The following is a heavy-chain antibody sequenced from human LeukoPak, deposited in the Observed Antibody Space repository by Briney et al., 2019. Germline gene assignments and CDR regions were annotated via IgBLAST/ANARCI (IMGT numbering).Heavy chain of an antibody. CDR3: ATGSEQHPLTFDN. J-gene: IGHJ4*02. CDR1: GYTRTELS. V-gene: IGHV1-24*01. CDR2: CDPEDGDT. Sequence: GASVKVSCKVSGYTRTELSMHWVRQAPGTGLEWMGGCDPEDGDTIYAHKFQGRVTMTEDTSTDTAYMELSSLRSEDTAVYYSATGSEQHPLTFDNWGQGTLVTVSS. D-gene: IGHD6-13*01.